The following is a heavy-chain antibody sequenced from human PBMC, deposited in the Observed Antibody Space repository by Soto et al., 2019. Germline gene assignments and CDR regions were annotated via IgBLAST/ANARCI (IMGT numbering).Heavy chain of an antibody. D-gene: IGHD6-13*01. V-gene: IGHV5-10-1*01. J-gene: IGHJ4*02. CDR3: ARLQAAAGDNDLTFDY. CDR1: GYSFTSYW. CDR2: IKPTDSYT. Sequence: GESLKISCKGFGYSFTSYWISWVRLMPGKGLEWIKRIKPTDSYTNYSPSFQGRVSISADNSISTAYLQWSSLQASDTAMYYCARLQAAAGDNDLTFDYWGQGTLVTVSS.